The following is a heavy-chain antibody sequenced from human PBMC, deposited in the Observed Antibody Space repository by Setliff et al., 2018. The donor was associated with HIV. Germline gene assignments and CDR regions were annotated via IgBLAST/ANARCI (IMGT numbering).Heavy chain of an antibody. J-gene: IGHJ6*02. V-gene: IGHV4-39*01. D-gene: IGHD3-3*01. Sequence: SETLSLTCSVSGGSISSSTYYWGWVRQPPGKGLEWIGSIYYSGNTYYSPSLKSRLTISVDTSKNQFSLKLNSVTASDTAVYYCARFFQWMSFAFDLWGQGTTVTVSS. CDR2: IYYSGNT. CDR3: ARFFQWMSFAFDL. CDR1: GGSISSSTYY.